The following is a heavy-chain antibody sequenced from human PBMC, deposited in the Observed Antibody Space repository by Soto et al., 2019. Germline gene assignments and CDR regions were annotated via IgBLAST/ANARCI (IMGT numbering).Heavy chain of an antibody. Sequence: EVQLLESGGALVQPGGSLRLSCAASGFTFSSTAMSWVRQAPGKGLEWVSTISGNGGTTYYADSVRGRLTISRDNSKNRVYLQMNSLTGEDTAVYYCAHMTGFDYWGQGTLVTVSS. J-gene: IGHJ4*02. V-gene: IGHV3-23*01. D-gene: IGHD3-9*01. CDR2: ISGNGGTT. CDR1: GFTFSSTA. CDR3: AHMTGFDY.